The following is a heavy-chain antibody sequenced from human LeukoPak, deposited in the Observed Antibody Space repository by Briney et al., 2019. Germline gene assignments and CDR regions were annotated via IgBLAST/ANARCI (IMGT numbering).Heavy chain of an antibody. V-gene: IGHV3-33*01. CDR3: ARDSSSWYYFDY. CDR2: IWYDGSNK. CDR1: GFTFSSYG. Sequence: GGSLRLSCAASGFTFSSYGMHWVRQAPGKGLEWVAVIWYDGSNKYYADSVKGRFTISRDSSKNTLYLQMNSLRAEDTAVYYCARDSSSWYYFDYWGQGALVTVSS. D-gene: IGHD6-13*01. J-gene: IGHJ4*02.